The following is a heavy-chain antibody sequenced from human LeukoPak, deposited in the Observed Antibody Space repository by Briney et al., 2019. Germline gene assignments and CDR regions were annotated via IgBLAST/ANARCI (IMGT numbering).Heavy chain of an antibody. CDR3: ARDYLDRYFVL. CDR2: IWYDGSNK. CDR1: GFTFSSYG. V-gene: IGHV3-33*01. Sequence: GGSLRLSCAASGFTFSSYGMHWARQAPGKGLEWVAVIWYDGSNKYYADPVKDRLTISRDNSKNTLYLQMNSLRAEDTAVYYCARDYLDRYFVLWARNPRVPVS. J-gene: IGHJ2*01.